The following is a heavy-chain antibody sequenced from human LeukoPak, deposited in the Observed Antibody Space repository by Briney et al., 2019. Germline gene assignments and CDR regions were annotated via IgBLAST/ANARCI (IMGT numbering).Heavy chain of an antibody. CDR2: MNPNSGNT. Sequence: GASVKVSCKASGYTFTGYYMHWVRQAPGQGLEWMGWMNPNSGNTGYAQKFQGRVTITRNTSISTAYMELSSLRSEDTAVYYCARGYSYGYAPYWGQGTLVTVSS. D-gene: IGHD5-18*01. CDR1: GYTFTGYY. CDR3: ARGYSYGYAPY. V-gene: IGHV1-8*03. J-gene: IGHJ4*02.